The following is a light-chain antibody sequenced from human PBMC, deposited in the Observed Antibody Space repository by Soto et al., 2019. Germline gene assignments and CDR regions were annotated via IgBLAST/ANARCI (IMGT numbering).Light chain of an antibody. CDR1: SSAVGGYNY. CDR2: EVN. V-gene: IGLV2-8*01. CDR3: SSYAGSNNFVV. J-gene: IGLJ2*01. Sequence: QSALTHPPSASGSPGQSVTISCTGTSSAVGGYNYVSWYQQHPGKAPKLMIYEVNKRPSGVPDRFSGSKSGNTASLTVSGLQAEDEADYYCSSYAGSNNFVVFGGGTKLTVL.